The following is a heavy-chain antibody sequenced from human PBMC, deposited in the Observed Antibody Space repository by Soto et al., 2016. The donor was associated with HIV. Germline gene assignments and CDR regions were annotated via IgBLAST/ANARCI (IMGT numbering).Heavy chain of an antibody. CDR3: ARDTVTMRMTAGLTS. Sequence: QVQLQESGPGLVKSSGTLTLTCSVSGGSVNGDNEYWSWIRQSPGKGLEWIGYFSYSGRTKYNPSLKSRVAISVDTSKNQFSLKVESVTAADTAIYYCARDTVTMRMTAGLTSWGPGTMGPPSPQ. D-gene: IGHD2-15*01. V-gene: IGHV4-61*01. J-gene: IGHJ4*03. CDR2: FSYSGRT. CDR1: GGSVNGDNEY.